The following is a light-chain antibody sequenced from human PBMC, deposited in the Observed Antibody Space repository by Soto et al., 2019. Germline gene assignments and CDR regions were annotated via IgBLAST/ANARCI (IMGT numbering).Light chain of an antibody. CDR3: QQANSFPIT. J-gene: IGKJ5*01. Sequence: DIQMTHSPSSLSASVGYRVTITFRASQSISSYLNWYQQKPGKAPKLLIYAASSLQSGVPSRFSGSGSGTDFTLTISSLQPEDFATYYCQQANSFPITFGQGTRLEIK. CDR1: QSISSY. V-gene: IGKV1-39*01. CDR2: AAS.